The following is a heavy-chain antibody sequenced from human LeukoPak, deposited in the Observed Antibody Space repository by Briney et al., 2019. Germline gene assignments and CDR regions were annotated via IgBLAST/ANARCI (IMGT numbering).Heavy chain of an antibody. V-gene: IGHV1-8*02. CDR2: MNPNSGNT. CDR1: GYTFTSYG. Sequence: GASVKVSCKASGYTFTSYGISWVRQATGQGLEWMGWMNPNSGNTGYAQKFQGRVTMTRNTSISTAYMELSSLRSEDTAVYYCARGGYCSSTSCYLSYGMDVWGQGTTVTVSS. J-gene: IGHJ6*02. D-gene: IGHD2-2*01. CDR3: ARGGYCSSTSCYLSYGMDV.